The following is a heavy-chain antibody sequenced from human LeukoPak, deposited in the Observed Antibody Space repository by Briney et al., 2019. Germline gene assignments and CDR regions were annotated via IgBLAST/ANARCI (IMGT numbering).Heavy chain of an antibody. V-gene: IGHV3-53*01. CDR3: VRAVHHNLYSDSSGYCGDAFDV. Sequence: PGGSLRLSCEASGFSIRTYYMSWVRQVPGKGLEWVSDIYSGGTIRYADSVKGRFTFSRDNFKDTLNLQMNSLRADDTAVYYCVRAVHHNLYSDSSGYCGDAFDVWGQGTVVTVSS. CDR1: GFSIRTYY. D-gene: IGHD3-22*01. CDR2: IYSGGTI. J-gene: IGHJ3*01.